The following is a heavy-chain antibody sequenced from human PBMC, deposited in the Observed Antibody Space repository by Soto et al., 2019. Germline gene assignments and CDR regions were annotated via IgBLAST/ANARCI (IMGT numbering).Heavy chain of an antibody. J-gene: IGHJ4*02. CDR1: GFTFSSYA. Sequence: PGGSLRLSCAASGFTFSSYAMSWVRQAPGKGLEWVSAISGSGGSTYYADSVKGRFTISRGNSKNTLYLQMNSLRAEDTAVYYCAKDRLMAVAGPPYYFDYWGQGTLVTVSS. V-gene: IGHV3-23*01. D-gene: IGHD6-19*01. CDR3: AKDRLMAVAGPPYYFDY. CDR2: ISGSGGST.